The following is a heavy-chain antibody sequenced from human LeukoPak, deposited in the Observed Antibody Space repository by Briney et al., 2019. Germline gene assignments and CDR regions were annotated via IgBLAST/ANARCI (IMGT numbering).Heavy chain of an antibody. Sequence: GGSLRLSCAASGFTFSSYAMSWVRQAPGKGLEWVSAISGSGGSTYYADSVKGRFTISRDNSKNTLYLQMNSLRAEDTAVYYCAKLPSYSSGWYKDNWFDPWGQGTLVTVSS. CDR1: GFTFSSYA. CDR3: AKLPSYSSGWYKDNWFDP. V-gene: IGHV3-23*01. CDR2: ISGSGGST. D-gene: IGHD6-19*01. J-gene: IGHJ5*02.